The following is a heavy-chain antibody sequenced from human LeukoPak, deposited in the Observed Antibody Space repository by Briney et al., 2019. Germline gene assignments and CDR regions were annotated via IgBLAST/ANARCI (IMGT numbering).Heavy chain of an antibody. J-gene: IGHJ6*03. V-gene: IGHV3-21*01. D-gene: IGHD3-10*01. CDR1: GFTFSSYS. Sequence: GGSLRLSCAASGFTFSSYSMNWVRQAPGKGLEWVSSISSSSSYIYYADSVKGRFTISRDNAKNSLYLQMNSLRAEDSAVYYCARDQRGVNSNYYYYMDVWGKGTTVTISS. CDR3: ARDQRGVNSNYYYYMDV. CDR2: ISSSSSYI.